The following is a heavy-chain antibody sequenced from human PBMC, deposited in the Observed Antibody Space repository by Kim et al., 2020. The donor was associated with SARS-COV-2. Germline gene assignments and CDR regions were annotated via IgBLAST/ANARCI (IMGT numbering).Heavy chain of an antibody. CDR2: INPNSGGT. Sequence: ASVKVSCKASGYTFTGYYMHWVRQAPGQGLEWMGWINPNSGGTNYAQKFQGRVTMTRDTSISTAYMELSRLRSDDTAVYYCASHTLGPKSITIFGVGRAGWFDPWGQGTLVTVSS. J-gene: IGHJ5*02. CDR1: GYTFTGYY. V-gene: IGHV1-2*02. CDR3: ASHTLGPKSITIFGVGRAGWFDP. D-gene: IGHD3-3*01.